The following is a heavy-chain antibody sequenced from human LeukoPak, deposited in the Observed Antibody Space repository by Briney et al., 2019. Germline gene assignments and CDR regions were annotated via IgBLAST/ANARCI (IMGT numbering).Heavy chain of an antibody. CDR1: GFTFSNYA. CDR3: AKDGGGYCNNSSC. Sequence: GGSLRLSCAASGFTFSNYAMSWVRQAPGKGLECVSAISDSGDKTDYADSVRGRFTIYRDNSKDTLYLQMNSLGAADMAVYYCAKDGGGYCNNSSCWGQGTLVTVSS. V-gene: IGHV3-23*01. CDR2: ISDSGDKT. D-gene: IGHD2-2*01. J-gene: IGHJ4*02.